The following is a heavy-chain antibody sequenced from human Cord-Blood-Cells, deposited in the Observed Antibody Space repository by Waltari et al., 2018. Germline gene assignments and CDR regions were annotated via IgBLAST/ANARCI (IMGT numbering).Heavy chain of an antibody. J-gene: IGHJ4*02. Sequence: VQLVQSGAEVKKPGASVQVSCKASGYTFTSYAMHWVRQAPGQRLEWMGWINAGNGNTKYSQKFQGRVTITRDTSASTAYMELSSLRSEDTAVYYCARGSLLRRGYYWGQGTLVTVSS. CDR1: GYTFTSYA. D-gene: IGHD2-8*02. CDR3: ARGSLLRRGYY. V-gene: IGHV1-3*01. CDR2: INAGNGNT.